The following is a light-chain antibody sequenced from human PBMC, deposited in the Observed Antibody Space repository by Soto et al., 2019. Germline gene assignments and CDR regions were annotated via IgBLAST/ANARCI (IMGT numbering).Light chain of an antibody. Sequence: FQMTQSPSTLAAFVGDRVTITCRASQSINGWLAWYQQKPGRAPKLLIYDASSLESGVPSRFSGSGSATEFTLTISSLQPDDSATYYCQQYNSFHQTFGQGTKVDI. J-gene: IGKJ1*01. CDR3: QQYNSFHQT. CDR1: QSINGW. V-gene: IGKV1-5*01. CDR2: DAS.